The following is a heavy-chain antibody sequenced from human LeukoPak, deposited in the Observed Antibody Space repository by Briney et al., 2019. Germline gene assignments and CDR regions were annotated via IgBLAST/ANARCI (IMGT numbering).Heavy chain of an antibody. Sequence: GASVKVSCKASGGTFSSYGISWVRQAPGQGLEWMGWISAHNGNTNYAQKLQGRVTMTTDTSTSTAYMELRSLRSDDTAVYYCARGPVVVVAARRYYYYGMDVWGQGTTVTVSS. D-gene: IGHD2-15*01. J-gene: IGHJ6*02. V-gene: IGHV1-18*01. CDR1: GGTFSSYG. CDR2: ISAHNGNT. CDR3: ARGPVVVVAARRYYYYGMDV.